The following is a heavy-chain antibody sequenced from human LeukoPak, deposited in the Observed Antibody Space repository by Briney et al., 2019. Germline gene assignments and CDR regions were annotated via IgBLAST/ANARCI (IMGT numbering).Heavy chain of an antibody. Sequence: PGGSLRLSCAASGFSFGGYALHWVRQAPGKGLEWVARISWNSGGIVHADSVKGRFTISRDNAKNSLYLQMDSLRTEDTALYYCVKSGGYATAIRYFDLWGRGTLVTVSS. J-gene: IGHJ2*01. CDR2: ISWNSGGI. CDR3: VKSGGYATAIRYFDL. V-gene: IGHV3-9*01. D-gene: IGHD2-21*02. CDR1: GFSFGGYA.